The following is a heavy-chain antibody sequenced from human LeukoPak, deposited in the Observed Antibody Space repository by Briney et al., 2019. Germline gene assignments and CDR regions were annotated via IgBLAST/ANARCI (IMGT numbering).Heavy chain of an antibody. J-gene: IGHJ4*02. V-gene: IGHV1-8*01. CDR1: GYTFTSYD. CDR2: MNPNSGNT. D-gene: IGHD3-16*02. CDR3: ARISIYDYVWGSYRYLHY. Sequence: ASVKVSCKASGYTFTSYDINWVRQATGQGLGWMGWMNPNSGNTGYAQKFQGRVTMTRNTSISTAYMELSSLRSEDTVVYYCARISIYDYVWGSYRYLHYWGQGTLVTVSS.